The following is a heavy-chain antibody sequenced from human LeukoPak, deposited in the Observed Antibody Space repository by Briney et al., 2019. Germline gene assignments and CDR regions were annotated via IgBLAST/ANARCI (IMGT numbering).Heavy chain of an antibody. D-gene: IGHD6-6*01. CDR3: ARHRSSSLYFDY. V-gene: IGHV4-59*08. Sequence: PSETLSLTCTVSGGSISGYYWSWIPQPPGKGLEWIGYIYYSGSTNYNPSLKSRVTISVDTSKNQFSLKLSSVTAADTAVYYCARHRSSSLYFDYWGQGTLVTVSS. CDR2: IYYSGST. CDR1: GGSISGYY. J-gene: IGHJ4*02.